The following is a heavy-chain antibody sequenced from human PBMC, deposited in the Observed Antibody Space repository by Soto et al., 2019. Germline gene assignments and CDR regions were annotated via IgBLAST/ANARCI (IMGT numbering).Heavy chain of an antibody. Sequence: GGSLRLSCAASGFTVSSNYMSWVRQAPGKGLEWVSVIYSGGSTYYADSVKGRFTISRDNSKNSLYLQMNSLRTEDTAFYYCAKDIAGSGWYSLDYWGQGTMVTVSS. D-gene: IGHD6-19*01. CDR1: GFTVSSNY. CDR2: IYSGGST. J-gene: IGHJ4*02. CDR3: AKDIAGSGWYSLDY. V-gene: IGHV3-53*05.